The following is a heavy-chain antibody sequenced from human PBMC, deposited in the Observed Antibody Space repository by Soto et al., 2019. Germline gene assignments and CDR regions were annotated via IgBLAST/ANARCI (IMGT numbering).Heavy chain of an antibody. J-gene: IGHJ3*02. Sequence: SVKVSCKASGYTFTSYGISWVRQAPVQGLEWIGWISAYNGNTNYAQKLQGRVTMTTDTSTSTAYMELRSLRSDDTAVYYCARTYYYDISGYGSDAFDIWGQGTMVTVSS. D-gene: IGHD3-22*01. CDR1: GYTFTSYG. V-gene: IGHV1-18*01. CDR2: ISAYNGNT. CDR3: ARTYYYDISGYGSDAFDI.